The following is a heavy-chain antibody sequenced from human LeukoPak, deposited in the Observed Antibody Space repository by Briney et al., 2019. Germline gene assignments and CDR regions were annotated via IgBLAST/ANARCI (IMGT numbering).Heavy chain of an antibody. Sequence: SQTLSLTCAVSGGSISSGGYSWSWIRQPPGKGLEWIGYIYHSGSTYYNPSLKSRVTISVDTSKNQFSLKLSSVTAADTAVYYCAGSRSSGYYYFDYWGQGTLVTVSS. CDR1: GGSISSGGYS. CDR3: AGSRSSGYYYFDY. V-gene: IGHV4-30-2*01. CDR2: IYHSGST. J-gene: IGHJ4*02. D-gene: IGHD3-22*01.